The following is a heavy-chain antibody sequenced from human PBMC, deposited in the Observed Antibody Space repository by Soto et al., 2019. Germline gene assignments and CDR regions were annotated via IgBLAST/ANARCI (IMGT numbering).Heavy chain of an antibody. CDR2: IYYSGST. CDR1: GGSISSSSYY. V-gene: IGHV4-39*01. D-gene: IGHD3-22*01. J-gene: IGHJ3*02. CDR3: ARKGRGGGTMIVGYGAFDI. Sequence: SETLSLTCTVSGGSISSSSYYWGWIRQPPGKGLEWIGSIYYSGSTYYNPSLKSRVTISVDTSKNQFSLKLGSVTAADTAVYYCARKGRGGGTMIVGYGAFDIWGQGTMVT.